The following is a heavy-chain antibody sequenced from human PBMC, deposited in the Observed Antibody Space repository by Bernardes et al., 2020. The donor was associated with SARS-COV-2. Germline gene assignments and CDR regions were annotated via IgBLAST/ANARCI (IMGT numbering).Heavy chain of an antibody. D-gene: IGHD2-2*01. Sequence: GGSLRLSCAASGFTLRSYEMNWVRQAPGKGLEWVSYISGSGTTIFHADSVKGRFTISRDNAKNSLFLQMISLRAEDTAVYYCARDYCTSTSCYGMDVWGQGNTVTVSS. V-gene: IGHV3-48*03. CDR1: GFTLRSYE. J-gene: IGHJ6*02. CDR2: ISGSGTTI. CDR3: ARDYCTSTSCYGMDV.